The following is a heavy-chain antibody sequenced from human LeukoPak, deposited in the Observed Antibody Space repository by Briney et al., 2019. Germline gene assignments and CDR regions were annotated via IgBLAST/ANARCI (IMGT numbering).Heavy chain of an antibody. J-gene: IGHJ3*01. CDR1: GFTFSSYS. CDR2: ISSSSSYI. Sequence: GGSLRLSCAASGFTFSSYSMNWVRQAPGKGLEWVSSISSSSSYIYYADSVKGRFTISRDNAKNTLYLQMNSLRAEDTAIYYCARDPAGGAYDLWGHGTMVTVSS. CDR3: ARDPAGGAYDL. V-gene: IGHV3-21*04.